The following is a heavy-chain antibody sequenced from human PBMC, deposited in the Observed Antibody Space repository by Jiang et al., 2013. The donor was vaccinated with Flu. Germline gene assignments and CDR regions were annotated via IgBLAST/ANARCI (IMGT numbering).Heavy chain of an antibody. CDR1: GFTFSSYV. CDR3: AKGSRGVVITTPIDY. J-gene: IGHJ4*02. V-gene: IGHV3-23*04. D-gene: IGHD3-3*01. Sequence: QLVESGGGLVQPGGSLRLSCAASGFTFSSYVMSWVRQAPGKGLEWVSVISGSGGSTYYADSVKGRFTISRDNSKNTLYLQMNSLRAEDTAVYYCAKGSRGVVITTPIDYWGQGTLVTVSS. CDR2: ISGSGGST.